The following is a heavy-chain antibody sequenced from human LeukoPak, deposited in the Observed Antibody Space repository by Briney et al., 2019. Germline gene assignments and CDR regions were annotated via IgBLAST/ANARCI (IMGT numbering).Heavy chain of an antibody. J-gene: IGHJ4*02. CDR3: ARRPGSFTFDY. CDR2: IYYSGST. Sequence: PSETLSLTCTVSGGSISSFHWSWIRQPPGKGLEWIGYIYYSGSTIYNPSLKSRVTISIDTSKSQFSLKLSSVTAADTAVYYCARRPGSFTFDYWGQGTLVTVSS. CDR1: GGSISSFH. D-gene: IGHD2-2*01. V-gene: IGHV4-59*12.